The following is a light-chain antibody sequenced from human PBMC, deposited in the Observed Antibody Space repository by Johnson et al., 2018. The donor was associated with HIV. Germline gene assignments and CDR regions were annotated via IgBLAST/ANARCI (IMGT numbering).Light chain of an antibody. CDR2: RNN. CDR1: SSNIGNNY. J-gene: IGLJ1*01. V-gene: IGLV1-51*02. CDR3: ETWDSSLSGG. Sequence: QSVLTQPPSVSAAPGQKVTISCSGSSSNIGNNYVSWYQQLPGTAPKLLIYRNNQRPSGVPDRFSGSKSGTSASLAISGLQAEEEADYYCETWDSSLSGGFGTGTKVTVL.